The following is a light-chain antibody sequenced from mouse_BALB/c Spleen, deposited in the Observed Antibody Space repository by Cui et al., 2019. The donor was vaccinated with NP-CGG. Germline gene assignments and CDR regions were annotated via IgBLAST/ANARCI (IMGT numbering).Light chain of an antibody. V-gene: IGLV1*01. CDR2: GTN. J-gene: IGLJ1*01. Sequence: QALVTQESALTTSHGETVTLTCRSNTGAVTTSNYANWVQEKPDHLFTGLIGGTNNRAPGVPARFSGSLIGDKAALTITGAQTEDEAIYFCALWYSNHWVFGGGTKLTVL. CDR1: TGAVTTSNY. CDR3: ALWYSNHWV.